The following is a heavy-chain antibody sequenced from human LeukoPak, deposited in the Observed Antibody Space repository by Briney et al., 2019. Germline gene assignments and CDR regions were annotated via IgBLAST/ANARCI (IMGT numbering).Heavy chain of an antibody. CDR3: ARGGATVTTHLGY. D-gene: IGHD4-17*01. CDR1: GFTFSSYG. J-gene: IGHJ4*02. CDR2: IWYDGSNK. Sequence: GGSLRLSCAASGFTFSSYGMHWVRQAPGKGLEWVAVIWYDGSNKYNADSVKGRFTISRDNSKNTLYLQMNSLRAEDTAVYHCARGGATVTTHLGYWGQGTLVTVSS. V-gene: IGHV3-33*01.